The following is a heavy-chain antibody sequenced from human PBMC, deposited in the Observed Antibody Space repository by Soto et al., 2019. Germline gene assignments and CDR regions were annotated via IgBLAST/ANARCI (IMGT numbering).Heavy chain of an antibody. Sequence: SETLSLTCTVSGGSISSYYWSWIRQPPGKGLEWIGYIYYSGSTNYNPSLKSRVTISVDTSKNQFSLKLSSVTAADTAVDYCARDPIHIDHWGQGTLVTVSS. V-gene: IGHV4-59*01. J-gene: IGHJ5*02. CDR3: ARDPIHIDH. CDR2: IYYSGST. CDR1: GGSISSYY.